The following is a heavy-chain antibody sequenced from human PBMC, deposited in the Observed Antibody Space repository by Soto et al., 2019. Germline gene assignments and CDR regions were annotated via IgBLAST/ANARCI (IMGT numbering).Heavy chain of an antibody. CDR2: IKSKTDGGTT. Sequence: GGSLRLSCAASGFTFSNAWMSWVRQAPGKGLEWVGRIKSKTDGGTTDYAAPVKGRFTISRDDSKNTLYLQMNSLKTEDTSVYYCTTTIVGATFDYWGQGTLVTVSS. J-gene: IGHJ4*02. V-gene: IGHV3-15*01. CDR3: TTTIVGATFDY. D-gene: IGHD1-26*01. CDR1: GFTFSNAW.